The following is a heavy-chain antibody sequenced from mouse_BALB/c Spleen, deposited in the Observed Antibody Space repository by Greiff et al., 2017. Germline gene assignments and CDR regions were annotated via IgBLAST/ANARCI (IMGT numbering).Heavy chain of an antibody. J-gene: IGHJ4*01. V-gene: IGHV14-3*02. CDR2: IDPANGNT. Sequence: EVKLMESGAELVKPGASVKLSCTASGFNIKDTYMHWVKQRPEQGLEWIGRIDPANGNTKYDPKFQGKATITADTSSNTAYLQLSSLTSEDTAVYYCARLYAMDYWGQGTSVTVSS. CDR3: ARLYAMDY. CDR1: GFNIKDTY.